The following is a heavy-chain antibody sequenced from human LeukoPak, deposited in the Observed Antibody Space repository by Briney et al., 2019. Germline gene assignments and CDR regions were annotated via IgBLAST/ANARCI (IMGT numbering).Heavy chain of an antibody. D-gene: IGHD3-10*01. Sequence: ASVKVSCKASGYTFTSHAIHWVCQAPGQRLEWMGWINTDNGNTEYSQKLQGRVTITRDTSASTTYMELSSLTSEDTALYYCARGDFSKEGSYRHFDNWGQGTLVTVSS. CDR1: GYTFTSHA. CDR2: INTDNGNT. V-gene: IGHV1-3*04. CDR3: ARGDFSKEGSYRHFDN. J-gene: IGHJ4*02.